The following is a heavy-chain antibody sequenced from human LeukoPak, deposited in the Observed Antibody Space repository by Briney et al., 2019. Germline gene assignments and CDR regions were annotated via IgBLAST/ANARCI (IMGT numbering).Heavy chain of an antibody. D-gene: IGHD3-3*01. CDR2: INQDGSEK. J-gene: IGHJ4*02. Sequence: GGSLRLSCAVSGFTFSDYWMTWVRQAPGKGLEWGANINQDGSEKYYVDSVEGRFTISRDSVKNSLYLQMTSVRADDTAMYYCVRDDYDFWSGYQRYFEFWGQGTLVTVSS. CDR3: VRDDYDFWSGYQRYFEF. V-gene: IGHV3-7*01. CDR1: GFTFSDYW.